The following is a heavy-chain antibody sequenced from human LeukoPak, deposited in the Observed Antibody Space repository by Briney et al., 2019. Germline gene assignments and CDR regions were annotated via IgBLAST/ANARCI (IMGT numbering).Heavy chain of an antibody. CDR2: IKQDGSEK. V-gene: IGHV3-7*01. CDR3: VRRDGIVVVVAAWAFDI. Sequence: GGSLRLSCAASGFTFSSYWMSWVRQAPGKGLEWVANIKQDGSEKYYVDSVKGRFTVSRDNAKNSLYLQMNSLRAEDTAVYYCVRRDGIVVVVAAWAFDIWGQGTMVTVSS. CDR1: GFTFSSYW. D-gene: IGHD2-15*01. J-gene: IGHJ3*02.